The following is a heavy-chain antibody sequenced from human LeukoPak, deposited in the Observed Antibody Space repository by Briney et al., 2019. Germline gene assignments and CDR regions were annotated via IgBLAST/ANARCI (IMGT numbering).Heavy chain of an antibody. J-gene: IGHJ4*02. Sequence: ASVKVSCKASGYTFTTYDINWVRQATGQGPEWMGWMSPHNDYTGYAQTFQGRVTFSRDTSISTAYMELSSLKSEDTAVYYCAREAPFGRRGTFDYWGQGSLVTVSS. V-gene: IGHV1-8*03. CDR2: MSPHNDYT. CDR1: GYTFTTYD. CDR3: AREAPFGRRGTFDY. D-gene: IGHD3-10*01.